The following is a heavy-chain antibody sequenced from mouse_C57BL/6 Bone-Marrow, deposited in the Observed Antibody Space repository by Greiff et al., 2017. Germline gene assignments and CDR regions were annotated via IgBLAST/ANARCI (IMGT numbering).Heavy chain of an antibody. CDR3: ARWYYGSSYWYFDV. CDR2: INPSSGYT. D-gene: IGHD1-1*01. Sequence: QVQLQQSGAELAKPGASVKLSCKASGYTFTSYWMHWVKQRPGQGLEWIGYINPSSGYTKYNQKFKDKATLTADTSSSTAYMQLSSLTYEDSAVYYCARWYYGSSYWYFDVWGTGTTVTVSS. J-gene: IGHJ1*03. CDR1: GYTFTSYW. V-gene: IGHV1-7*01.